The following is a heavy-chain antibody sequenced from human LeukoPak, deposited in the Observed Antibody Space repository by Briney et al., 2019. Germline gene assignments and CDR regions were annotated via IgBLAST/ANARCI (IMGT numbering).Heavy chain of an antibody. CDR2: IKSKKDGGTA. V-gene: IGHV3-15*01. Sequence: PGGSLRLSCAPSGFTFSNAWMSWVSQAPGKGLEWVGRIKSKKDGGTADYAAPVKGRFTISRDDSKNTLYLQMNSLKTEDTAVYYCVILLSSMVGYYYSLDVWDKRTTVTVSS. J-gene: IGHJ6*03. CDR1: GFTFSNAW. D-gene: IGHD4/OR15-4a*01. CDR3: VILLSSMVGYYYSLDV.